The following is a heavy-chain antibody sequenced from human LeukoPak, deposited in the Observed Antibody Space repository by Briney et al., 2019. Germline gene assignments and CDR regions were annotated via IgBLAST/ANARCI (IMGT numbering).Heavy chain of an antibody. D-gene: IGHD3-3*01. CDR3: AIGTIFGVVGS. Sequence: SETLSLTCAVYGGSFSGYYWSWIRQPPGKGLEWIGEINHSGSTNYNLSLKSRVTISVDTSKNQFSLKLSSVTAADTAVYYCAIGTIFGVVGSWGQGTLVTVSS. CDR2: INHSGST. CDR1: GGSFSGYY. J-gene: IGHJ5*02. V-gene: IGHV4-34*01.